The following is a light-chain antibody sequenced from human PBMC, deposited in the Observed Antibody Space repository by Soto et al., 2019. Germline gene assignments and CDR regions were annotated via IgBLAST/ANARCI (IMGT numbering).Light chain of an antibody. CDR2: DAS. J-gene: IGKJ2*01. V-gene: IGKV3-11*01. CDR3: QQRSSRPPMYT. CDR1: QSVSSY. Sequence: IVLTQSPGTLSLSPGERATLSCRASQSVSSYLVWYQQKPGQAPRLLIYDASKRATGIPARFSGSGSGTDFTLTISSLEPEDFAVYYCQQRSSRPPMYTFGQGTKVDIK.